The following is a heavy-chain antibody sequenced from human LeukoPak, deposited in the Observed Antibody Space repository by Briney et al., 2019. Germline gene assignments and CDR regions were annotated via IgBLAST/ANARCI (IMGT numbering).Heavy chain of an antibody. CDR3: ATSRTLDH. CDR1: GFTLSSDW. Sequence: PGGSLRLSCAAAGFTLSSDWMNWVRQAPGKGLEWVANIKQDGSEKYYVDSVKGRFTISRDNAKNSLYLQMNSLRAEDTAVYYCATSRTLDHWGQGTLVIVSS. J-gene: IGHJ4*02. V-gene: IGHV3-7*05. CDR2: IKQDGSEK.